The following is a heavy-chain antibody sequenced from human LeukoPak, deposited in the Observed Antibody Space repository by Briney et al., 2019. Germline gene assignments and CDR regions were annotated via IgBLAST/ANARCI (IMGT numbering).Heavy chain of an antibody. J-gene: IGHJ4*02. D-gene: IGHD6-19*01. V-gene: IGHV3-23*01. CDR2: ISGSGGST. CDR3: AKAHSGWYSDY. Sequence: GGSLRLSRAASGFTFSNAWMNWVRQAPGKGLEWVSGISGSGGSTYNADSVKGRFTISRDNFKNTLYLQMNSLRAEDSAVYYCAKAHSGWYSDYWGQGTLVTVSS. CDR1: GFTFSNAW.